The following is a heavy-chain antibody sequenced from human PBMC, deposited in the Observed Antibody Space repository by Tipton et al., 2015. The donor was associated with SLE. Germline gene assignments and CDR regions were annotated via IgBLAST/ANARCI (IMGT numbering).Heavy chain of an antibody. CDR2: IRYDGSNK. V-gene: IGHV3-30*02. J-gene: IGHJ4*02. Sequence: SGAEVKKPGSSVKVSCKASGGTFSSYAISWVRQAPGKGLEWVAFIRYDGSNKYYADSVKGRFTISRDNSKNTLYLQMNSLRAEDTAVYYCAKDSDFWSGDGYFDYWGQGTLVTVSS. CDR3: AKDSDFWSGDGYFDY. CDR1: GGTFSSYA. D-gene: IGHD3-3*01.